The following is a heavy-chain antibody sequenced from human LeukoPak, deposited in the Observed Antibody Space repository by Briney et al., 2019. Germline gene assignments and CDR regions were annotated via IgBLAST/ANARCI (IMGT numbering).Heavy chain of an antibody. V-gene: IGHV4-39*01. CDR3: ARLTGRLYYFDY. CDR1: GGSISSSSYY. Sequence: ETLSLTCTVSGGSISSSSYYWGWIRQPPGKGLEWIGSIYYSGSTYYNPSLKSRVTISVDTSKNQFSLKLSSVTAADTAVYYCARLTGRLYYFDYWGQGTLVTVSS. J-gene: IGHJ4*02. D-gene: IGHD1-20*01. CDR2: IYYSGST.